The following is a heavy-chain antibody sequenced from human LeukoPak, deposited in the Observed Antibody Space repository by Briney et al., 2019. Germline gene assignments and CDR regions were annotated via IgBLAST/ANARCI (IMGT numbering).Heavy chain of an antibody. CDR2: INPNSGDT. Sequence: ASVKVSCKASGYTFTGYHMHWVRQAPGRGLEWMGRINPNSGDTNYAQKFQGRVTMTRDTSTRTVYMELSSLRSEDTAVYYCAKDGGSYSADYWGQGTLVTVSS. CDR3: AKDGGSYSADY. D-gene: IGHD3-10*01. J-gene: IGHJ4*02. V-gene: IGHV1-2*06. CDR1: GYTFTGYH.